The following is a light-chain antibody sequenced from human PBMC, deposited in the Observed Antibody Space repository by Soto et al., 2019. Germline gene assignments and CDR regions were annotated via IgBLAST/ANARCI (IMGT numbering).Light chain of an antibody. CDR1: QSISSW. J-gene: IGKJ4*01. CDR3: QHYDTYPLT. CDR2: KAS. V-gene: IGKV1-5*03. Sequence: DIQMTQSPSTLSASVGDRVTITCRATQSISSWLAWYQQKPGKAPKFLIHKASSLESGVPSRFSGSGSGTEFTLTISSLQPDDFATYYCQHYDTYPLTFVGGTKVEIK.